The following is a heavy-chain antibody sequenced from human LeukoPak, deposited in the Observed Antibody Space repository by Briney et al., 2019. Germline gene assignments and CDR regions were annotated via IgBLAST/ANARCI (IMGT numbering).Heavy chain of an antibody. CDR3: ARDWVGIPIIAPGRPSYYYYMDV. V-gene: IGHV1-18*01. CDR2: ISAYNGNT. D-gene: IGHD2-21*01. CDR1: GGTFSSYA. Sequence: ASVKVSCKASGGTFSSYAISWVRQAPGQGLEWMGWISAYNGNTNYAQKLQGRVTMTTDTSTSTAYMELRSLRSDDTAVYYCARDWVGIPIIAPGRPSYYYYMDVWGKGTTVTVSS. J-gene: IGHJ6*03.